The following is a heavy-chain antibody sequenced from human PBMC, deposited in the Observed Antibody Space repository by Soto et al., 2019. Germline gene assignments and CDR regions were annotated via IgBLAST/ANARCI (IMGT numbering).Heavy chain of an antibody. CDR1: GCTFSSNY. Sequence: EVQLVESGGGLIQSGGSRRLSCAASGCTFSSNYMNWVRQAPGKGLEWVSVIYSDNKTYYADSVKGRFTISRDKSNNTLYIQMNSLRAEDRAIYYCARGYWAGGMDVWGQGTTITVSS. V-gene: IGHV3-53*01. CDR3: ARGYWAGGMDV. J-gene: IGHJ6*02. CDR2: IYSDNKT. D-gene: IGHD2-8*02.